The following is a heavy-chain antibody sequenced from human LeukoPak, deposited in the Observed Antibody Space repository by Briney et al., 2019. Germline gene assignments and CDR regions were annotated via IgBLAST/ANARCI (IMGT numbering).Heavy chain of an antibody. CDR2: IYSGGST. V-gene: IGHV3-53*01. CDR3: ARDRDGYRGYFDY. Sequence: GGSLRLSCAASGFTVSSNYMSWVRQAPGKGLEWVSVIYSGGSTYYADSVKGRFTISRDNSKNTLYLQMNSLRAEDTAVYYCARDRDGYRGYFDYWGQGTLVTVSS. J-gene: IGHJ4*02. D-gene: IGHD5-24*01. CDR1: GFTVSSNY.